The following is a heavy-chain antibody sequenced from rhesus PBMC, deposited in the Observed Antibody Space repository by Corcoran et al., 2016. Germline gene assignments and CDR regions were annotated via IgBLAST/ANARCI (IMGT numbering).Heavy chain of an antibody. Sequence: QVQLQESGPGLVKPSETLPLTCAVSGASISSNYWSWIRQAPGKGLEWIGRIYGSGGTTAYNPSLTSRVTISIDTSKNLFSLKLSSVTAADTAVYYCARDSGYYSGSYGFDYWGQGVLVTVSS. CDR2: IYGSGGTT. J-gene: IGHJ4*01. CDR1: GASISSNY. D-gene: IGHD3-16*01. V-gene: IGHV4S2*01. CDR3: ARDSGYYSGSYGFDY.